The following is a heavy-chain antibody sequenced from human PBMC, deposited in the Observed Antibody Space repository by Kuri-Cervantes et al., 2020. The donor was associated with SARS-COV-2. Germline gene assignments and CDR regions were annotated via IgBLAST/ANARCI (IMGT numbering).Heavy chain of an antibody. D-gene: IGHD2-2*01. V-gene: IGHV3-30-3*01. J-gene: IGHJ5*02. Sequence: GGSLRLSCAASGFTFSSYAMHRVRQAPGKGLEWVAVISYDGSNKYYADSVKGRFTISRDNSKNTLYLQMNSLRAEDTAVYYCARDRGVDYCSSTSCPSGPFGPFDPWGQGTLVTVSS. CDR2: ISYDGSNK. CDR3: ARDRGVDYCSSTSCPSGPFGPFDP. CDR1: GFTFSSYA.